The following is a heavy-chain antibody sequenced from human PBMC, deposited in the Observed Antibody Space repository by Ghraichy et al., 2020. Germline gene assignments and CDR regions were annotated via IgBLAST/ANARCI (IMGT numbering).Heavy chain of an antibody. CDR3: ARPIYGSGSFYGDY. D-gene: IGHD3-10*01. J-gene: IGHJ4*02. V-gene: IGHV3-74*01. Sequence: GGSLRLSCAASGFTFSTYWMHWVRHAPGKGLVWVSRINSDGSSTSYADSVRGRFTISRDNAKNTLYLQMDSLRADDTAVYYCARPIYGSGSFYGDYWGQGTLVTVSS. CDR1: GFTFSTYW. CDR2: INSDGSST.